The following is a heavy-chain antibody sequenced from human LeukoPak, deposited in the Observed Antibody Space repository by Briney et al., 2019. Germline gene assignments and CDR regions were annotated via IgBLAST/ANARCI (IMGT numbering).Heavy chain of an antibody. CDR1: GFRFDDYG. J-gene: IGHJ6*03. V-gene: IGHV3-20*04. CDR2: ISWNGDTI. CDR3: ARVRAGSDYSYYYMDV. Sequence: GGSLRLSCAASGFRFDDYGMRWVRRAPGKGLEWVSPISWNGDTILYGDSVKGRFTISRDNAKNSLYLQIDSLRAEDTASYYCARVRAGSDYSYYYMDVWGKGATVTVSS. D-gene: IGHD2-21*01.